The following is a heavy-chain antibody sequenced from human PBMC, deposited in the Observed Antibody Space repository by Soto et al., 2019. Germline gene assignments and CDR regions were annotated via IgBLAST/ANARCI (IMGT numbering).Heavy chain of an antibody. Sequence: PGGSLRLYCAASGFTVSSNYMSWVRQAPGKGLEWVSVIYSGGSTYYADSVKGRFTISRDNSKNTLYLQMNSLRAEDTAVYYCARDKPLYGMDVWGQGTTGTVPS. J-gene: IGHJ6*02. V-gene: IGHV3-53*01. CDR2: IYSGGST. CDR3: ARDKPLYGMDV. CDR1: GFTVSSNY.